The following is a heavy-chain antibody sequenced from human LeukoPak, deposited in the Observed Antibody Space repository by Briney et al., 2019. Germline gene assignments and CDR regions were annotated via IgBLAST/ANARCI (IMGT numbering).Heavy chain of an antibody. V-gene: IGHV3-23*01. CDR3: AKWGDYDVLTGYYVSVF. D-gene: IGHD3-9*01. Sequence: GASLRLSCAASGFIFSNYAMYWVRQAPGKGLEWVSAISGRSDNTYYADSVKGRFTLSRDSSKNTLYLRMNSLRADDTAVYYCAKWGDYDVLTGYYVSVFWGQGTLVTVSS. J-gene: IGHJ4*02. CDR2: ISGRSDNT. CDR1: GFIFSNYA.